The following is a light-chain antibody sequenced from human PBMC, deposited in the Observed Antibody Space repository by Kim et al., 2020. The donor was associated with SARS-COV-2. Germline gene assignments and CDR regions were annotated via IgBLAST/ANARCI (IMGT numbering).Light chain of an antibody. CDR2: AKN. V-gene: IGLV3-19*01. CDR1: SLSNYY. J-gene: IGLJ2*01. Sequence: SSELTQDPAVSVALGQTVRITCQGDSLSNYYANWYQQKPGQAPVLVIYAKNNRPSGIPDRFSGSRSGNTASLTITGAQAEDEADYYCNSRDSSGNHVLFGGGTQLTVL. CDR3: NSRDSSGNHVL.